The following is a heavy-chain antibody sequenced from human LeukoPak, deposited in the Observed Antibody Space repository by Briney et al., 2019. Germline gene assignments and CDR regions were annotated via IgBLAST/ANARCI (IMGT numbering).Heavy chain of an antibody. CDR2: ISSSSSYI. J-gene: IGHJ3*02. CDR1: GFTFSSYS. CDR3: ASLVVVVAATPAERAFDI. D-gene: IGHD2-15*01. V-gene: IGHV3-21*01. Sequence: GGSLRLSCAASGFTFSSYSMNWVRQAPGKGLEWVSSISSSSSYIYYADSVKGRFTISRDNAKNSLYLQMNSLRAEDTAVYYCASLVVVVAATPAERAFDIWGQGTMVTVSS.